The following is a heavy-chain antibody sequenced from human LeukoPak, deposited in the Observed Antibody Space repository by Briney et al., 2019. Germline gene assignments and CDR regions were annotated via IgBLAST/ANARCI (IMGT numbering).Heavy chain of an antibody. CDR1: GGSISSYY. CDR2: IYCSGST. V-gene: IGHV4-59*08. D-gene: IGHD3-22*01. Sequence: SETLSLTCTVSGGSISSYYWSWIRQPPGKGLEWIGYIYCSGSTDYNPSLKSRVTISVDTSKNQFSLKLSSVTAADTAVYYCARGVSSYYSYYFDYWGQGTLVTVSS. J-gene: IGHJ4*02. CDR3: ARGVSSYYSYYFDY.